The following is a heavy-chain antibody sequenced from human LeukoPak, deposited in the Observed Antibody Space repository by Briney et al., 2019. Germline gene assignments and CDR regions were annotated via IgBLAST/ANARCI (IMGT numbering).Heavy chain of an antibody. CDR2: IYYSGST. D-gene: IGHD5-24*01. CDR3: ARGARAGYNLEPFDY. J-gene: IGHJ4*02. V-gene: IGHV4-59*08. CDR1: GGSMSSYY. Sequence: SQTLSLTCTVSGGSMSSYYWSWIRQPPGKGLEWIGYIYYSGSTKYNPSLKSRVTISVDTSKNQFSLKLSSVTAADTAVYYCARGARAGYNLEPFDYWGQGTLVTVSS.